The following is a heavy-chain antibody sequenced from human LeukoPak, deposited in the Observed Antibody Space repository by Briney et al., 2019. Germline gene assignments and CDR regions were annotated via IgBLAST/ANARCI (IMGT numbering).Heavy chain of an antibody. D-gene: IGHD6-13*01. CDR1: GFTFSDYY. V-gene: IGHV3-11*01. CDR3: AREAVVAAAGTGWFDP. J-gene: IGHJ5*02. CDR2: ISSSGSTI. Sequence: GGSLRLSCAASGFTFSDYYMSWIRQAPGKGLEWVSYISSSGSTIYYADSVKGRFTISRDNAKNSLYLLMNSLRAEDTAVYYCAREAVVAAAGTGWFDPWGQGTLVTVSS.